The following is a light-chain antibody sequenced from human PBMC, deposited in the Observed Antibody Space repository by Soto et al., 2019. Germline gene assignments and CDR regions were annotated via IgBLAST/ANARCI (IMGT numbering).Light chain of an antibody. Sequence: DIQMTQSPSTLSASVGDTVTITCRASQSISSWLAWYQQKPGKAPRLLIYKASSLYSGVPSRFSGSGSGTEFTLTISSLQPDDFATYYCQQYNSYQIAFDQGTRLEIK. CDR2: KAS. V-gene: IGKV1-5*03. CDR1: QSISSW. CDR3: QQYNSYQIA. J-gene: IGKJ5*01.